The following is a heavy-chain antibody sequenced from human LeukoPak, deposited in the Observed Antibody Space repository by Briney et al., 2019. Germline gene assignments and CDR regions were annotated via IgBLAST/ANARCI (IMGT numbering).Heavy chain of an antibody. CDR1: GSSFTGYY. D-gene: IGHD3-10*01. CDR2: INPNSGGT. CDR3: ARDHTGDY. V-gene: IGHV1-2*02. J-gene: IGHJ4*02. Sequence: GASVKVSCKASGSSFTGYYMHWARQAPGQGLEWMGWINPNSGGTNYAQKFQGRVTMTRDTSISTAYMELSRLRSDDTAVYYCARDHTGDYWGQGTLVTVSS.